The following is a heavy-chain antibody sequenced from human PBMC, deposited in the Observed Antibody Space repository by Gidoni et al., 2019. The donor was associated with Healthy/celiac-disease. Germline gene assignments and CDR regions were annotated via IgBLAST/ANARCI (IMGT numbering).Heavy chain of an antibody. Sequence: QVQLQESGPGLVKPSETLSLTSTVSGGSISSYSWSWIRQPPGKGLEWIGYIYYSGSTNYNPSLKSRVTISVDTSKNQFSLKLSSVTAADTAVYYCARGYNVTFGGVISPYYYGMDVWGQGTTVTVSS. CDR3: ARGYNVTFGGVISPYYYGMDV. CDR1: GGSISSYS. D-gene: IGHD3-16*02. CDR2: IYYSGST. V-gene: IGHV4-59*01. J-gene: IGHJ6*02.